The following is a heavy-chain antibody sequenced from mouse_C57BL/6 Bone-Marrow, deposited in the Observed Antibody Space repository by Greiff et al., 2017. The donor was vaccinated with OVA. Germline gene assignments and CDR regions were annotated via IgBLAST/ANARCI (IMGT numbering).Heavy chain of an antibody. CDR2: IYPGSGST. CDR1: GYTFTSYW. CDR3: ARRYYGSSYWYFDV. D-gene: IGHD1-1*01. J-gene: IGHJ1*03. Sequence: VQLQQPGAELVKPGASVKMSCKASGYTFTSYWITWVKQRPGQGLEWIGDIYPGSGSTNYNEKFKSKATLTVDTSSSTAYMQVSSLTSEDAAVYYCARRYYGSSYWYFDVWGTGTTVTVSS. V-gene: IGHV1-55*01.